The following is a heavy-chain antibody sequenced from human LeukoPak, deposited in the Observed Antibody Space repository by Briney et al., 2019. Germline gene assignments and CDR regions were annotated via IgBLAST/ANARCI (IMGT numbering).Heavy chain of an antibody. D-gene: IGHD3-22*01. Sequence: SETLSLTCTVSGCSISSGYYWGWIRQPPGKGLEWIGSIYHSGSTYYNPSLKSRVTISVDTSKNQFSLKLSSVTAADTAVYYCARVRRYYDSSGYPSYYFDYWGQGTLVTVSS. CDR3: ARVRRYYDSSGYPSYYFDY. J-gene: IGHJ4*02. CDR1: GCSISSGYY. V-gene: IGHV4-38-2*02. CDR2: IYHSGST.